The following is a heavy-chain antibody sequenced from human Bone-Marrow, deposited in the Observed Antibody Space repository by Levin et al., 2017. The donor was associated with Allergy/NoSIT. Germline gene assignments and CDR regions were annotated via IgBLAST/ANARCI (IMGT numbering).Heavy chain of an antibody. D-gene: IGHD1-14*01. CDR2: IYYIGKT. CDR3: AREGTPQSWDY. CDR1: GGSISRSPYY. V-gene: IGHV4-39*07. J-gene: IGHJ4*02. Sequence: MSSETLSLTCTVSGGSISRSPYYWVWIRQPPGKGLEWIGSIYYIGKTYYNASLKSRVTISVDTSKNQFSLKLSSVTAADTAVYYCAREGTPQSWDYWGQGTLVTVSS.